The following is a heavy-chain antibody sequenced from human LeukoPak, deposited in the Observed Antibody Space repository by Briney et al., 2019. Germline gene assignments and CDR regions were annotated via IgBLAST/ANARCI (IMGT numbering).Heavy chain of an antibody. CDR3: ARALYSSGPFDY. J-gene: IGHJ4*02. Sequence: PGRSLRLSCAASGSTFSSYAMHWVRQAPGKGLEWVAVISYDGSNKYYADSVKGRFTISRDNSKNTLYLQMNSLRTEDTAMYYCARALYSSGPFDYWGQGTLVTVSS. D-gene: IGHD6-19*01. V-gene: IGHV3-30-3*01. CDR2: ISYDGSNK. CDR1: GSTFSSYA.